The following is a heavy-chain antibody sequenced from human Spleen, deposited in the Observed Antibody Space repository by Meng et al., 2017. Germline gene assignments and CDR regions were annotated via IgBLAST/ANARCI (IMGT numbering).Heavy chain of an antibody. CDR1: GGSISSSNW. CDR2: ISHSGST. CDR3: ARVGYCGGDCYPLDY. Sequence: QLQLQESGSGLVKPSQTLSLTCAVSGGSISSSNWWSWVRQPPGKGLEWIGEISHSGSTNYNPSLKSRVTISVDKSRTQFSLDLSSVTAADTAVYYCARVGYCGGDCYPLDYWGQGTLVTVSS. D-gene: IGHD2-21*02. V-gene: IGHV4-4*02. J-gene: IGHJ4*02.